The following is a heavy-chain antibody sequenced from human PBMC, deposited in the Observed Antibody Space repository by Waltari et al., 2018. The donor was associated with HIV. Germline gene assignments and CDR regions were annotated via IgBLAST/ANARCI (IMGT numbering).Heavy chain of an antibody. V-gene: IGHV3-9*01. D-gene: IGHD1-26*01. CDR1: GFNFDVFA. Sequence: EVQLVESGGGLVQPGRSMRLSCAASGFNFDVFALHWVRPAPGKGREWVSGISWNSGSIGYADSVKGRFTISRDNAKNSLYLQMNSLRAEDTALYYCAKDITPFINGSYEGGLDYWGQGTLVTVSS. CDR2: ISWNSGSI. CDR3: AKDITPFINGSYEGGLDY. J-gene: IGHJ4*02.